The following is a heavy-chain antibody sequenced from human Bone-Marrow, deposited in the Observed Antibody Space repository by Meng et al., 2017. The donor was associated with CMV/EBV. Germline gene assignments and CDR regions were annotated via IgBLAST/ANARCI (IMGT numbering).Heavy chain of an antibody. CDR2: IKQDGSEK. J-gene: IGHJ4*02. CDR3: ARGSYSGNYSSLFPPSYYFDY. Sequence: GESLKISCAASGFTFSRYWMSWVHQAPGKGLEWVANIKQDGSEKYYVDSVKGRFTISRDNAKNPLYLQMNSLKAEDTAVYYCARGSYSGNYSSLFPPSYYFDYWGQGTLVTVSS. V-gene: IGHV3-7*04. CDR1: GFTFSRYW. D-gene: IGHD4-11*01.